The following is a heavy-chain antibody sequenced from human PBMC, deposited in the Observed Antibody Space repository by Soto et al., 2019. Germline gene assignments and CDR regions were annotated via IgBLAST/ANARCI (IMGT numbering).Heavy chain of an antibody. J-gene: IGHJ6*02. CDR2: IYYSGST. CDR1: GCSISSSSYY. D-gene: IGHD4-17*01. CDR3: ARQLYGDYGDYYYYGLDV. V-gene: IGHV4-39*01. Sequence: PSETLSLTCTVSGCSISSSSYYWGWIRQPPGKGLEWIGSIYYSGSTYYNPSLKSRVTISVDTSKNQFSLKLSSVTAADTAVYYCARQLYGDYGDYYYYGLDVWGQGTTVTVS.